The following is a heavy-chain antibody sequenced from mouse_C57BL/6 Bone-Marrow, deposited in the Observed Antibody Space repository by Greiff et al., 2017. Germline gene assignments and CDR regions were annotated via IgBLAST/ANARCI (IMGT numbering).Heavy chain of an antibody. CDR2: INYDGSST. D-gene: IGHD1-1*01. V-gene: IGHV5-16*01. J-gene: IGHJ1*03. CDR1: GFTFSDYY. Sequence: EVQRVESEGGLVQPGSSMKLSCTASGFTFSDYYMAWVRQVPEKGLEWVANINYDGSSTYYLDSLKSRFIISRDNAKNILYLQMSSLKSEDTATYYCARATTVPYWYFDVWGTGTTVTVSS. CDR3: ARATTVPYWYFDV.